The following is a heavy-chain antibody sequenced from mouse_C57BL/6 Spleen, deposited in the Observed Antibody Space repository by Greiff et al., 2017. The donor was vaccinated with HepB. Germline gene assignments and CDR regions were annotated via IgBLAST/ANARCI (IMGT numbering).Heavy chain of an antibody. J-gene: IGHJ1*03. D-gene: IGHD2-3*01. CDR1: GFTFSDYG. CDR3: ASSDGYYVGWYFDV. Sequence: EVKLVESGGGLVKPGGSLKLSCAASGFTFSDYGMHWVRQAPEKGLEWVAYISSGSSTIYYADTVKGRFTISRDNAKNTLFLQMTSLRSEDPAVYYCASSDGYYVGWYFDVWGTGTTVTVSS. CDR2: ISSGSSTI. V-gene: IGHV5-17*01.